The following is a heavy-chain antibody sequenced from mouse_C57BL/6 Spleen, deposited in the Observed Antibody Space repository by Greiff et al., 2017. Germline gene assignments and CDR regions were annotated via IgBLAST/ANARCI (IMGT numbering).Heavy chain of an antibody. CDR3: ARIYDGYFYFDY. CDR1: GYTFTDYN. J-gene: IGHJ2*01. CDR2: INPNNGGT. V-gene: IGHV1-18*01. D-gene: IGHD2-3*01. Sequence: VQLKQSGPELVKPGASVKIPCKASGYTFTDYNMDWVKQSHGKSLEWIGDINPNNGGTIYNQKFKGKDTLTVDKSSSTAYMELRRLTSEDTAVYYCARIYDGYFYFDYWGQGTTLTVSS.